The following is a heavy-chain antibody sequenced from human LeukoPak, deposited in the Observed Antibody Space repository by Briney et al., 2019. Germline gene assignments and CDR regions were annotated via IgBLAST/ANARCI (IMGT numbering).Heavy chain of an antibody. CDR1: GFTVSSTY. Sequence: GGSLRLSCLASGFTVSSTYMSWVRQAPGKGLEWVSAISGSGGSTYYADSVKGRFTISRDNSKNTLYLQMNSLRAEDTAVYYCAKVRGYSGYDAFDIWGQGTMVTVSS. J-gene: IGHJ3*02. V-gene: IGHV3-23*01. D-gene: IGHD5-12*01. CDR3: AKVRGYSGYDAFDI. CDR2: ISGSGGST.